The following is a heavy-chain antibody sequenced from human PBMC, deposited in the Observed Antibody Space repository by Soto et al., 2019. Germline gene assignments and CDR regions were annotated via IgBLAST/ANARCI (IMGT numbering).Heavy chain of an antibody. D-gene: IGHD1-1*01. CDR2: IIPIFGTA. CDR1: GGNFSSYA. V-gene: IGHV1-69*01. Sequence: HVQLVQSGAEVKKPGSSVKVSCTSSGGNFSSYAISWVRQAPGQGLEWMGGIIPIFGTANYSQKVQGRVTITEDDSTRKAYMELSSRRSEDTAVYYCASCLRYNGNDAYYYYYGIGGWGHGTTVTDTS. CDR3: ASCLRYNGNDAYYYYYGIGG. J-gene: IGHJ6*02.